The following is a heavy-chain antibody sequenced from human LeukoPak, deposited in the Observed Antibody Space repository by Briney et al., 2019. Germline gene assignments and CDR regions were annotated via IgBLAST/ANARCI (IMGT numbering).Heavy chain of an antibody. V-gene: IGHV4-39*07. D-gene: IGHD2-2*01. CDR3: ASLWPYQLSALDI. CDR1: GGSISSGGFY. CDR2: INHSGST. Sequence: PSETLSLTCTVSGGSISSGGFYWSWIRQPPGKGLEWIGEINHSGSTNYNPSLKSRVTISVDTSKNQFSLKLSSVTAADTAVYYCASLWPYQLSALDIWGQGTMVTVSS. J-gene: IGHJ3*02.